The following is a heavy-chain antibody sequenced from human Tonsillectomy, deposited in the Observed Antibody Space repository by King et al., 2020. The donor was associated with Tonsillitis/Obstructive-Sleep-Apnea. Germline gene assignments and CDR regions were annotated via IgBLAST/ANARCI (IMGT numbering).Heavy chain of an antibody. Sequence: VQLQQWGAGLLKPSETLSLTCAVYGGSFSGYYWSWIRQPPGKGLEWIGEINHSGSTNYNPSLKSRVTISVDTSKNQFSLKLSSVTAADTAVYYCARGTTVNTIRYFDYWGQGTLVTVSS. CDR1: GGSFSGYY. J-gene: IGHJ4*02. V-gene: IGHV4-34*01. D-gene: IGHD4-11*01. CDR2: INHSGST. CDR3: ARGTTVNTIRYFDY.